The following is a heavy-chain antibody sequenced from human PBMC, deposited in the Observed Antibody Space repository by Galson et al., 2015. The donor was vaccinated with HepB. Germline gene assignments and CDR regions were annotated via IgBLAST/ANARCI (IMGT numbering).Heavy chain of an antibody. Sequence: SLRLSCAASGFTFSDYYMSWIRQAPGKGLEWVSYISSSSSYTNYADSVKGRFTISRDNAKNSLYLQMNSLRAEDTAVYYCARDDRDGELTYYYGMDVWGQGTTVTVSS. CDR2: ISSSSSYT. CDR1: GFTFSDYY. J-gene: IGHJ6*02. CDR3: ARDDRDGELTYYYGMDV. V-gene: IGHV3-11*06. D-gene: IGHD1-26*01.